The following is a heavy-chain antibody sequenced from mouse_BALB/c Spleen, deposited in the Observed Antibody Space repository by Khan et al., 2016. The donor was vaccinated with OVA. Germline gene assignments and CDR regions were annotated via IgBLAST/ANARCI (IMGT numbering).Heavy chain of an antibody. Sequence: EVELVESGGDLVKPGGSLKLSCAASGFTFSTYGMSWVRQTPDKRLEWVAAISSGGSYTYYPDSVKGRFTISRDNAKNTLYLQMSSLNSEDTAMYYWTRLAYYYNSEGFAYWGQGTLVTVSA. CDR3: TRLAYYYNSEGFAY. CDR2: ISSGGSYT. D-gene: IGHD1-1*01. CDR1: GFTFSTYG. J-gene: IGHJ3*01. V-gene: IGHV5-6*01.